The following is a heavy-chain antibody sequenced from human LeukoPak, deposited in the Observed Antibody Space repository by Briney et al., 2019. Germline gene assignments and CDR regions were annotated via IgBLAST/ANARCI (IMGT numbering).Heavy chain of an antibody. CDR3: ARGRVRARMVRGVSFDY. CDR2: INHSGST. Sequence: SETLSLTCAVYGGSFSGYYWSWIRQPPGKGLEWIGEINHSGSTNYNPSLKSRVTISVDTSKNQFSLKLSSVTAAATAVYYCARGRVRARMVRGVSFDYWGQGTLVTVSS. D-gene: IGHD3-10*01. CDR1: GGSFSGYY. J-gene: IGHJ4*02. V-gene: IGHV4-34*01.